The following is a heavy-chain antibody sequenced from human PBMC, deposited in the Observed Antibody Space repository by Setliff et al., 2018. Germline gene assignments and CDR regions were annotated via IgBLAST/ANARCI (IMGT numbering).Heavy chain of an antibody. D-gene: IGHD3-22*01. CDR3: ARGPRFDYESPTYRRRFDP. J-gene: IGHJ5*02. CDR2: INHRGTT. CDR1: GGSFSGYY. Sequence: SETLSLTCAVYGGSFSGYYRNWIRQAPGKGLEWIGEINHRGTTSYTPSLKGRVTISVDTSKNLFSLKLSSVTAADTAVYFCARGPRFDYESPTYRRRFDPWGQGTAVTGS. V-gene: IGHV4-34*01.